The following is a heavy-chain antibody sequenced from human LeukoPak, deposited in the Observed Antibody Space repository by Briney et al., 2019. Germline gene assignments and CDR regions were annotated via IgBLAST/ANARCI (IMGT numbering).Heavy chain of an antibody. D-gene: IGHD6-6*01. V-gene: IGHV4-61*02. CDR2: IYTSGST. CDR3: ASDQGRRIAARSVDYYYMDV. J-gene: IGHJ6*03. CDR1: GGSISSGSYY. Sequence: SQTLTLTCTVSGGSISSGSYYWSWIRQPAGKGLEWIGRIYTSGSTNYNPSLKSRVTISVDTSKNQFSLKLSSVTAADTAVYYCASDQGRRIAARSVDYYYMDVWGEGTTVTVSS.